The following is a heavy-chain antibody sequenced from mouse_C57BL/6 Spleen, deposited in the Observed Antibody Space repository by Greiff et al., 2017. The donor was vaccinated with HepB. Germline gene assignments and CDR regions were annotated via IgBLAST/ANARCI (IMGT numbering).Heavy chain of an antibody. CDR1: GFTFGSYG. J-gene: IGHJ3*01. V-gene: IGHV5-6*01. Sequence: EVKLVESGGALVRPGGSLKLSCAASGFTFGSYGLSWVRRTPDRRLEWVATISSGGSYTYSPASVKGRFTISSDNAKNTLYLQMSRLKSEDTAMYYCARHDYYDYLWFAYWGQGTLVTVSA. D-gene: IGHD2-4*01. CDR3: ARHDYYDYLWFAY. CDR2: ISSGGSYT.